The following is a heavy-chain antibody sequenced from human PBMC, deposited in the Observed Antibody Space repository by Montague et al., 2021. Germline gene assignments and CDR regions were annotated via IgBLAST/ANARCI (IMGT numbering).Heavy chain of an antibody. D-gene: IGHD1-14*01. Sequence: SETLSLTCSVSGVSIGEKSFYWGWVRQAPRRGLEWIGHMFYRGNTYYNPSLQSRVSISVDTSKIQFSLTLTSVTASDTAVYYCARRCYGDPQTDPEPANCALDVWGQGTSVTVSS. CDR2: MFYRGNT. CDR1: GVSIGEKSFY. CDR3: ARRCYGDPQTDPEPANCALDV. J-gene: IGHJ6*02. V-gene: IGHV4-39*01.